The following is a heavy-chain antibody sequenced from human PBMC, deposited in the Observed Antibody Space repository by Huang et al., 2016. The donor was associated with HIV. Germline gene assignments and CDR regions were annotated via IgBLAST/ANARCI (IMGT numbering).Heavy chain of an antibody. V-gene: IGHV4-39*01. CDR3: ARHFSYYDSSGYTPWDAFDI. D-gene: IGHD3-22*01. CDR1: GGSITSSSYY. CDR2: IYYIGST. J-gene: IGHJ3*02. Sequence: QLQLQGSGPGLVKPSETLSLTCTVSGGSITSSSYYWGWIRQPPGKGLEWVGSIYYIGSTDSNPSLKGRVTVSVDTAKNQFSLKLSSVTAADTAVYYCARHFSYYDSSGYTPWDAFDIWGQGTMVTVSS.